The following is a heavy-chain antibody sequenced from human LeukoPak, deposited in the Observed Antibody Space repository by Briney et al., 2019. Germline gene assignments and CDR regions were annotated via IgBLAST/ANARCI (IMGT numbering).Heavy chain of an antibody. V-gene: IGHV4-59*01. CDR3: ARGEAYDFWSGYPTYYYMDV. Sequence: SETLSLTCAVSGGSISSYYWSWIRQPPGKGLEWIAYIYYSGSTNYNPSLKSRVTISVDTSKNQFSLKLSSVTAADTAVYYCARGEAYDFWSGYPTYYYMDVWGKGTTVTVSS. D-gene: IGHD3-3*01. CDR1: GGSISSYY. J-gene: IGHJ6*03. CDR2: IYYSGST.